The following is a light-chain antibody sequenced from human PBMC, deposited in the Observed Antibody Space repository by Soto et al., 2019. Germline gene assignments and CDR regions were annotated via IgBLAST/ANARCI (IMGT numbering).Light chain of an antibody. Sequence: DIQMTQSPSSLSAFVGDSVTVTCRASQPIGTSLHWYQQRAGTAPKVLISAATKLQSGVPSRFSGRGSGTDFTLTISNLQPEDSATYFCQQGYNTFWTFGRGTKVDI. CDR1: QPIGTS. V-gene: IGKV1-39*01. J-gene: IGKJ1*01. CDR3: QQGYNTFWT. CDR2: AAT.